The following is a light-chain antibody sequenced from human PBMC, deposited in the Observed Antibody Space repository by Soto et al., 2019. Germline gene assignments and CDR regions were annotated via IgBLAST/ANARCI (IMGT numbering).Light chain of an antibody. CDR2: GAS. CDR1: QSVSSGY. J-gene: IGKJ4*01. V-gene: IGKV3-20*01. CDR3: QQYGRLLT. Sequence: EIVLTQSPGTLSLSPGDRATLSCRASQSVSSGYLAWYQQKPGQAPRLLNYGASSRATGIPDRFGGSWAGKDFPLIISRLDAEVVALYYCQQYGRLLTFGGGTKVEIK.